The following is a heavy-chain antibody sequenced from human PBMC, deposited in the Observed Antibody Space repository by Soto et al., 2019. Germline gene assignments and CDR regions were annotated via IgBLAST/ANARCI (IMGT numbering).Heavy chain of an antibody. CDR3: AREGVAPYYYYGIDV. CDR1: GYTFTRSG. D-gene: IGHD5-12*01. J-gene: IGHJ6*02. CDR2: ISTYNGDT. Sequence: ASVKVSCKASGYTFTRSGISRVRQAPGQGLEWMGWISTYNGDTNYAQTFQGRVTMTTDTSTSTAYMELRSLRSDDTAVYYCAREGVAPYYYYGIDVWGQGTTVTVSS. V-gene: IGHV1-18*01.